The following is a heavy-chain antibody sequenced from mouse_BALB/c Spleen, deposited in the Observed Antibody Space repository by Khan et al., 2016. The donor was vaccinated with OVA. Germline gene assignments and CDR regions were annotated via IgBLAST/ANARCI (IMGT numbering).Heavy chain of an antibody. J-gene: IGHJ2*01. CDR2: IYPGISDT. V-gene: IGHV1-5*01. D-gene: IGHD2-4*01. CDR1: GYSFTSYW. Sequence: VQLQQSGTVLARPGASVKMSCKASGYSFTSYWMHWVKQRPGQGLEWIGAIYPGISDTRYNQKFKGKAKLTAVTSASTAYIEFSSLTNEDSVVYYCTRSYDSFYFDYWGQGTTLTVSS. CDR3: TRSYDSFYFDY.